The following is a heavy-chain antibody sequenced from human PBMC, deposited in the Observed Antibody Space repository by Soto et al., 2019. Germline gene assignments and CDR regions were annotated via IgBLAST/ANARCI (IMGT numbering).Heavy chain of an antibody. Sequence: QGELVQSGAEVKKPGASVKVSCKASGYTFPSSTISWLRQAPGQGLEWLGWINAYSGDRKFAQRFPGRVTMTTDKSTSTAYLELTSLTSDDTAIYYCASANYGDSDYWGQGTLLTVSS. CDR3: ASANYGDSDY. V-gene: IGHV1-18*01. CDR1: GYTFPSST. J-gene: IGHJ4*02. D-gene: IGHD4-17*01. CDR2: INAYSGDR.